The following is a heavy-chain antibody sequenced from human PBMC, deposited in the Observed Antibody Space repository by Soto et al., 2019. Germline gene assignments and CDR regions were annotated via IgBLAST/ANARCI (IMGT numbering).Heavy chain of an antibody. CDR3: AKGFSTWAFDI. V-gene: IGHV3-30*18. CDR2: ISYDGRKK. CDR1: GFTFGSYG. J-gene: IGHJ3*02. Sequence: QVQLVESGGGVVQPGRSLRLSCAASGFTFGSYGMHWVRQAPGKGLEWVAIISYDGRKKYYVDSVNGRFTISRDNSKNPLYLQMDSLRAEDTAIFYCAKGFSTWAFDIWGQGTMVTVSS.